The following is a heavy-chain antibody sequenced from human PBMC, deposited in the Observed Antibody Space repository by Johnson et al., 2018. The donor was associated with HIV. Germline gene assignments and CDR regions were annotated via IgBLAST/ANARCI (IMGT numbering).Heavy chain of an antibody. CDR3: ARERATLWFRASGAAFDI. J-gene: IGHJ3*02. CDR2: ISSSSSNI. Sequence: QVQLVESGGGLVKPGGSLRLSCAASGFTFSDYYMSWIRQAPGKGLEWVSYISSSSSNIYYADSVKGRFTISRDNAKDSLSLQMNSLRAEDTAVYYCARERATLWFRASGAAFDIWGQGTMVTVSA. D-gene: IGHD3-10*01. V-gene: IGHV3-11*04. CDR1: GFTFSDYY.